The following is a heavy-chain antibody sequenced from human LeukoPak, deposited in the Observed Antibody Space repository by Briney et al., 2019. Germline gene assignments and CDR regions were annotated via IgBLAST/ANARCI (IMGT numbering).Heavy chain of an antibody. CDR2: ISAYNGNT. CDR1: GYTFTIYG. Sequence: ASVKVSFNATGYTFTIYGISWVRQAPGQALEWMGWISAYNGNTNYAHKLQGRVSMTTDTSTSTAYMELRSLRSDDTAVYYCAGGVDIVATSPYYYMAVWGKGTTATISS. V-gene: IGHV1-18*01. J-gene: IGHJ6*03. D-gene: IGHD5-12*01. CDR3: AGGVDIVATSPYYYMAV.